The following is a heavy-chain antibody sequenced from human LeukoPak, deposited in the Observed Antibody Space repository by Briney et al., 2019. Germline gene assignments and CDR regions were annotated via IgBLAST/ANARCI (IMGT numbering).Heavy chain of an antibody. CDR2: ISTSGST. J-gene: IGHJ4*02. D-gene: IGHD5-12*01. Sequence: SETLSLTCTVSGGSISSGTNYWSWIRQPAGKGLEWIGRISTSGSTNYNPSLKSRVTMSVDTSKNQFSLNLSSVTAADTAVYYCAGGLARMVANPLFDYWGRGTLVTVSS. CDR1: GGSISSGTNY. CDR3: AGGLARMVANPLFDY. V-gene: IGHV4-61*02.